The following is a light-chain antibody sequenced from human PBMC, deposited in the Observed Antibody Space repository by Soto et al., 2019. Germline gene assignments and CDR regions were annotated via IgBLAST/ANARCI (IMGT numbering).Light chain of an antibody. Sequence: DIQMTQSPATLSASVGDRVTITCRASQSISSWLAWYQRKPGKAPKLLIYKASSLESGVPSRFSGSGSGTEFTLTISSLQPDEFATYYCQHYHSYAWTLGQGTKVEIK. CDR3: QHYHSYAWT. J-gene: IGKJ1*01. CDR2: KAS. V-gene: IGKV1-5*03. CDR1: QSISSW.